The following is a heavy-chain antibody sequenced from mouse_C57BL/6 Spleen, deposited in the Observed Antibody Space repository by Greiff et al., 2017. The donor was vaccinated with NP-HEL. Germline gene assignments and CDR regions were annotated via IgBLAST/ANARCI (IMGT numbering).Heavy chain of an antibody. CDR2: ISDGGSYT. CDR1: GFTFSSYA. CDR3: ARDLPSSSFAY. Sequence: EVKLVESGGGLVKPGGSLKLSCAASGFTFSSYAMSWVRQTPEKRLEWVATISDGGSYTYYPDNVKGRFTISRDNAKNNLYLQMSHLKSEDTAMYYCARDLPSSSFAYWGQGTLVTVSA. V-gene: IGHV5-4*01. D-gene: IGHD6-1*01. J-gene: IGHJ3*01.